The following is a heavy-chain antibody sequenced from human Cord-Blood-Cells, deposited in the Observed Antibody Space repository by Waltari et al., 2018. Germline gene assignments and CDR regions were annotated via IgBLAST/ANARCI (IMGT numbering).Heavy chain of an antibody. D-gene: IGHD6-19*01. J-gene: IGHJ3*02. CDR1: VGSISRSY. V-gene: IGHV4-59*01. CDR3: AGPARGAEDAFDI. CDR2: IYYSGST. Sequence: QVQLQESGPGLVKPSETLSLTCTAPVGSISRSYLSWLRQPPGKGLEWIGYIYYSGSTNYNPSLKSRVTISVDTSKNQFSLKLSSVTAADTAVYYCAGPARGAEDAFDIWGQGTMVTVSS.